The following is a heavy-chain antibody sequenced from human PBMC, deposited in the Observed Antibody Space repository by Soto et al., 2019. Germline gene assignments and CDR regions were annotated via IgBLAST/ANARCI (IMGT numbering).Heavy chain of an antibody. CDR3: ARDAGISAAAPYWYFDL. CDR2: IKQDGSEK. V-gene: IGHV3-7*04. CDR1: GLTFSNYW. D-gene: IGHD6-13*01. J-gene: IGHJ2*01. Sequence: GGSLRLSCADSGLTFSNYWMSWVRQAPGKGLEWVANIKQDGSEKYYVDSVKGRFTISRDNTKNSLYLQMNSLRAEDTAVYYCARDAGISAAAPYWYFDLWGRGTLVTVSS.